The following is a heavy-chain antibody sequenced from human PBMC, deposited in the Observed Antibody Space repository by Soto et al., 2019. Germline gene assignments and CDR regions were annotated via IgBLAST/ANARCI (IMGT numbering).Heavy chain of an antibody. V-gene: IGHV3-66*01. CDR1: GFTVSSNY. D-gene: IGHD2-15*01. Sequence: GGSLRLSCAASGFTVSSNYMSWVRQAPGKGLEWVSVIYSGGSTYYADSVKGRFTISRDNSKNTLYLQMNSLRAEDTAVYYCAREYCSGGSCHIFDYWGQGPLVTVSS. CDR2: IYSGGST. CDR3: AREYCSGGSCHIFDY. J-gene: IGHJ4*02.